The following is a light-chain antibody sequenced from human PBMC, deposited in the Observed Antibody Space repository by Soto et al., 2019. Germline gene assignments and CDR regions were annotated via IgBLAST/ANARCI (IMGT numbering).Light chain of an antibody. CDR1: QSISTW. V-gene: IGKV1-12*01. CDR2: AAS. J-gene: IGKJ5*01. CDR3: QQASSFPPT. Sequence: DIQMTQSPSALSASVGDSLSITCRTSQSISTWLARYQQKPGKAPKIMIYAASSLQGGVPSRFSGSGSGTEFTLTTSSLQPEDFATYYCQQASSFPPTFGQGTRLEI.